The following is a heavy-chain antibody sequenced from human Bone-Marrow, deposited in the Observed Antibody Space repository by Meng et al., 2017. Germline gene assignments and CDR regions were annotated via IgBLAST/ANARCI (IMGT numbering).Heavy chain of an antibody. J-gene: IGHJ6*02. CDR1: GGSFSGYY. CDR2: INHSGST. D-gene: IGHD3-10*01. CDR3: ARGITMVRGVQNDYYYYGMDV. V-gene: IGHV4-34*01. Sequence: GSLRLSCAVYGGSFSGYYWSWIRQPPGKGLEWIGEINHSGSTNYNPSLKSRVTMSVDTSKNQFSLKLSSVTAADTAVYYCARGITMVRGVQNDYYYYGMDVWGQGTTVTVSS.